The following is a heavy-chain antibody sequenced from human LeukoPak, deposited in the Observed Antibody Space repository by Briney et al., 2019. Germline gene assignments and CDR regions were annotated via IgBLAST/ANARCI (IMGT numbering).Heavy chain of an antibody. Sequence: ASVTVPYKASGYTFTVYYMHWVRQAPGQGLEWMGWINPNSGGTNYAQKFQGRVTMTRDTSISTAYMELSRLRSDDTAVYYCARDLYYDFWSGSFDYWGQGTLVTVSS. CDR3: ARDLYYDFWSGSFDY. V-gene: IGHV1-2*02. CDR1: GYTFTVYY. CDR2: INPNSGGT. D-gene: IGHD3-3*01. J-gene: IGHJ4*02.